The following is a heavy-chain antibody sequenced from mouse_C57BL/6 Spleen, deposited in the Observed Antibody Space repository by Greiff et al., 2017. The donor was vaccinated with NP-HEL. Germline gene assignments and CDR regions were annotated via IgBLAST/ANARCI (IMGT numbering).Heavy chain of an antibody. J-gene: IGHJ4*01. CDR3: AREGGLGYAMDY. CDR2: ISYDGSN. D-gene: IGHD3-1*01. CDR1: GYSITSGYY. Sequence: EVKVEESGPGLVKPSQSLSLTCSVTGYSITSGYYWNWIRQFPGNKLEWMGYISYDGSNNYNPSLKNRISITRDTSKNQFFLKLNSVTTEDTATYYCAREGGLGYAMDYWGQGTSVTVSS. V-gene: IGHV3-6*01.